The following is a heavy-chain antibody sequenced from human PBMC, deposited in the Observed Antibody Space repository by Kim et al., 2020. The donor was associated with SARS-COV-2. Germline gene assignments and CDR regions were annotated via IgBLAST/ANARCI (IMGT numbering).Heavy chain of an antibody. CDR2: ISSSGSTI. V-gene: IGHV3-11*01. Sequence: GGSLRLSCAASGFTFSDYYMSWIRQAPGKGLEWVSYISSSGSTIYYADSVKGRFTISRDNAKNSLYLQMNSLRAEDTAVYYCARDLTGYSYGYFRTLGGYCFDIWGQGTMVTVSS. J-gene: IGHJ3*02. D-gene: IGHD5-18*01. CDR1: GFTFSDYY. CDR3: ARDLTGYSYGYFRTLGGYCFDI.